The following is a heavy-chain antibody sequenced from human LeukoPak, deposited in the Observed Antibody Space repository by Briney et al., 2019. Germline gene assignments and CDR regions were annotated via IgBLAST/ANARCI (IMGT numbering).Heavy chain of an antibody. D-gene: IGHD2-2*02. V-gene: IGHV3-23*01. J-gene: IGHJ4*02. CDR3: AKSYCSSTSGYIIY. CDR2: ISGSGGST. CDR1: GFTFSSYA. Sequence: GGSLSLSCAPSGFTFSSYAMSWVRQAPGGGLEWVSAISGSGGSTFYADSVEGRFTLSRDDSKNTLYLQMNSLRAEDTAVYYCAKSYCSSTSGYIIYWGQGTLVTVSS.